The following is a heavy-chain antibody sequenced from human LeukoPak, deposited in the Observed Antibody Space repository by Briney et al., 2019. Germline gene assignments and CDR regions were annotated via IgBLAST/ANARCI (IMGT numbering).Heavy chain of an antibody. Sequence: GGSLRLSCAASGFTFTTYWMHWVRQAPGKGLVWVSHINSDGSTTSYADSVKGRFTISRDNAKNTLYLQMNSLRAEDTAVYYCATPLDYYDRSGYHQGGDWGQGTLVTVSS. V-gene: IGHV3-74*01. CDR1: GFTFTTYW. CDR2: INSDGSTT. J-gene: IGHJ4*02. CDR3: ATPLDYYDRSGYHQGGD. D-gene: IGHD3-22*01.